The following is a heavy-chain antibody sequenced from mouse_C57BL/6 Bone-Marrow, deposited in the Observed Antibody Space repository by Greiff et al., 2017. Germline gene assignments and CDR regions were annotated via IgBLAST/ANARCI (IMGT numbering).Heavy chain of an antibody. CDR1: GYTFTSYG. D-gene: IGHD3-1*01. J-gene: IGHJ4*01. Sequence: QVQLQQSGAELARPGASVKLSCKASGYTFTSYGISWVKQRTGQGLEWIGEIHPRSGNTYYNEKFKGKATLTADKSSSTAYMELRSLTSEDSAVYFCARGGLKRARDYWGQGTSVTVSS. CDR3: ARGGLKRARDY. CDR2: IHPRSGNT. V-gene: IGHV1-81*01.